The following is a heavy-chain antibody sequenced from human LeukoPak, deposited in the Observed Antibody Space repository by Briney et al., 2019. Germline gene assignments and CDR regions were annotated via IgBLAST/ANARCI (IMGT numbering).Heavy chain of an antibody. Sequence: ASVKVSCKASGYTLTCYCMHWVRQATGQGLEWMGWMNPNSGNTGYAQKFQGRVTMTRNTSISTAYMELSSLRSEDTAVYYCARGPLRTVLRYFDWLAYPYYYMDVWGKGTTVTVSS. CDR3: ARGPLRTVLRYFDWLAYPYYYMDV. D-gene: IGHD3-9*01. V-gene: IGHV1-8*02. CDR1: GYTLTCYC. J-gene: IGHJ6*03. CDR2: MNPNSGNT.